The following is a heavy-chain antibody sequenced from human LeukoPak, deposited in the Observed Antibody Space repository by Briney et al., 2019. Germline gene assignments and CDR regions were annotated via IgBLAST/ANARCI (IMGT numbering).Heavy chain of an antibody. CDR1: GFTFSSYW. D-gene: IGHD2-2*01. V-gene: IGHV3-74*01. CDR2: INTDGRIT. CDR3: AKDVPAAYFDY. Sequence: GGPLRLSCAASGFTFSSYWMHWVRQAPGKGLVWVSRINTDGRITNYADSVKGRFTISRDSSKNTLYLQMNRLRPEDTAVYFCAKDVPAAYFDYWGQGNLVTVSS. J-gene: IGHJ4*02.